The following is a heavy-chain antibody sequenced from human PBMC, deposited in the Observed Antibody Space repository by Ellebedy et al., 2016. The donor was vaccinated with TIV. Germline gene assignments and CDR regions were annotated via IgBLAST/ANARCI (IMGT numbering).Heavy chain of an antibody. J-gene: IGHJ5*02. CDR2: IHTYTEKP. CDR3: ARDEKLGAYIFDP. Sequence: AASVKVSCKASGYRFTSYALTWVRQAPGQGLQWLGWIHTYTEKPTYAQGFTGRFVFSLDSSVSTAYLQISDLKTEDTGVYYCARDEKLGAYIFDPWGQGTLVTVSS. CDR1: GYRFTSYA. D-gene: IGHD7-27*01. V-gene: IGHV7-4-1*02.